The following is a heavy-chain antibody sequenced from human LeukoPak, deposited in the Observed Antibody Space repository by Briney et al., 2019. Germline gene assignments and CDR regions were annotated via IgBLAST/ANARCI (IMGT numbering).Heavy chain of an antibody. CDR1: GYTFTSYG. Sequence: VPSVKVSCKASGYTFTSYGISWVRPAPGQGLEWMGWISAYNGNTKNAQKFQGRVTMTTDTSTSTAYMELRSLRSDDTAVYYCARTSSTWYGGVGDYWGQGTLVTVSS. D-gene: IGHD6-13*01. J-gene: IGHJ4*02. V-gene: IGHV1-18*01. CDR2: ISAYNGNT. CDR3: ARTSSTWYGGVGDY.